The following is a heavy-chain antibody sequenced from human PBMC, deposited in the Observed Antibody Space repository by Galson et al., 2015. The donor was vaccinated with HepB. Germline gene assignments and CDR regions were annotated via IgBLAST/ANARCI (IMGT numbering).Heavy chain of an antibody. J-gene: IGHJ5*02. CDR3: ARDQEGGQWHQRPTNWYAP. V-gene: IGHV3-30-3*01. CDR1: GITFSRYA. D-gene: IGHD6-19*01. Sequence: SLRLSCAASGITFSRYAMHWVRQAPGKGLEWVAVISYDGSNKYYADSVKGRFTISRDNSKNTLYLQMNSLRVEDTAVYYCARDQEGGQWHQRPTNWYAPWGQGTLVTVSS. CDR2: ISYDGSNK.